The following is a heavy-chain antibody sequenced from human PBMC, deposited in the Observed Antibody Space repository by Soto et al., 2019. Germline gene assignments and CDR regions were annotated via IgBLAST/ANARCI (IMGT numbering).Heavy chain of an antibody. D-gene: IGHD6-13*01. Sequence: GASVKVSCKASGYTFTGYYMHWVRQAPGQGLEWMGWINPNSGGTNYAQKFQGRVTMTRDTSISTAYMELGRLRSDDTAVYYCARASFSSWPLDYWGQGTPVTVSS. V-gene: IGHV1-2*02. CDR3: ARASFSSWPLDY. J-gene: IGHJ4*02. CDR2: INPNSGGT. CDR1: GYTFTGYY.